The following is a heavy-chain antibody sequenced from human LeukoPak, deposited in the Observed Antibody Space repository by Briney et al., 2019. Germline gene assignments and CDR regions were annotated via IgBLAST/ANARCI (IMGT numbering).Heavy chain of an antibody. Sequence: GGSLRLSCVASGFSFTAYIMHCVRQAPGKGREYVSAIRSDGSSTFYPNSVNGRFTISRDNSKSTLYLQMGSLRAEDTAVYYCTRRYGGHSGWAGYHDSWGQGTLVTVSS. D-gene: IGHD6-19*01. V-gene: IGHV3-64*01. J-gene: IGHJ4*02. CDR3: TRRYGGHSGWAGYHDS. CDR2: IRSDGSST. CDR1: GFSFTAYI.